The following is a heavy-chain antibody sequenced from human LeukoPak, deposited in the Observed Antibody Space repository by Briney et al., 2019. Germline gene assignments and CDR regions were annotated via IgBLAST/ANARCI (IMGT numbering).Heavy chain of an antibody. CDR1: GFTFSSYS. J-gene: IGHJ4*02. V-gene: IGHV3-21*01. CDR2: ISSSSSYI. Sequence: GGSLRLSCAASGFTFSSYSMNWVRQAPGKGLEWVSSISSSSSYIYYADSVKGQFTISRDNAKNSLYLQMNSLRAEDTAVYYCARGPAAGLFDYWGQGTLVTVSS. D-gene: IGHD6-13*01. CDR3: ARGPAAGLFDY.